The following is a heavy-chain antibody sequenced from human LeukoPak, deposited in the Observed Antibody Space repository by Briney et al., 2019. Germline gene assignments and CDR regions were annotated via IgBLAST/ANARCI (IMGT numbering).Heavy chain of an antibody. CDR1: GFTVSFNY. CDR2: IYSGGST. CDR3: ARAQWRTYSYYYMDV. V-gene: IGHV3-53*01. D-gene: IGHD6-19*01. J-gene: IGHJ6*03. Sequence: PAGSLRLSCAASGFTVSFNYMSWVRQAPGKGLEWISVIYSGGSTYYADSVKGRFTISRDDSKNTLYLQMNSLRAEDTAIYYCARAQWRTYSYYYMDVWGKGTTVTVSS.